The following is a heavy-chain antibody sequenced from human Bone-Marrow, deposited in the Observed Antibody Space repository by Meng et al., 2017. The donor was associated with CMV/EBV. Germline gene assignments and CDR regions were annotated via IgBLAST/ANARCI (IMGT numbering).Heavy chain of an antibody. CDR3: ARDYPLTSGSLV. Sequence: GESLKISCAAPEFNVTSIYMKWVRQAPGKGLEWVSSISSSSSYIYYADSVKGRFTISRDNAKNSLYLQMNGLRAEDTAVYYCARDYPLTSGSLVWGQGTLVTVSS. CDR1: EFNVTSIY. D-gene: IGHD1-26*01. CDR2: ISSSSSYI. V-gene: IGHV3-21*01. J-gene: IGHJ4*02.